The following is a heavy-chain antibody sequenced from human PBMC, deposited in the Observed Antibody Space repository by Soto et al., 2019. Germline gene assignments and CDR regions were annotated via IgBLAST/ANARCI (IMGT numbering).Heavy chain of an antibody. V-gene: IGHV5-51*01. D-gene: IGHD6-6*01. Sequence: GESLNISCQGSGYSFASYWIDWVRQMPGKDLEWMGIIYPGYSDTRYSPSFQGQVTISADKSLRTAYLQWTSLKASDTALYYCARTRSFTLGFYYDGMDVWGQGTTVTVSS. CDR1: GYSFASYW. CDR3: ARTRSFTLGFYYDGMDV. CDR2: IYPGYSDT. J-gene: IGHJ6*02.